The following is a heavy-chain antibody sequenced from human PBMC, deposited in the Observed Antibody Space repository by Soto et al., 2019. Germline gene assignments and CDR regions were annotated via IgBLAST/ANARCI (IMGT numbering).Heavy chain of an antibody. CDR2: ISYDGSNK. Sequence: LRLSCVASGFTFSSYGMHWVRQAPGKGLEWVAGISYDGSNKYYADSVKGRFTISRDNSKNTLYLQMNSLRAEDTAVYYCASSSGWDHDAVDICCQGQMVT. J-gene: IGHJ3*02. CDR1: GFTFSSYG. D-gene: IGHD6-19*01. CDR3: ASSSGWDHDAVDI. V-gene: IGHV3-30*03.